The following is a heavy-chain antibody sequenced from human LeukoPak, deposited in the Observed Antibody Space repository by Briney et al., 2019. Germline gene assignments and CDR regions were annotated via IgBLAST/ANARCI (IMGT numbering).Heavy chain of an antibody. Sequence: PGGSLRLSCAASGFTFSSFGLSWVRQAPGKGLEWVSAIIGRGGSTYYADSVKGRFTISRDNSKNTLYLQMNSLRAEDTAVYYCARGAARFDYWGQGTLVTVSS. CDR1: GFTFSSFG. D-gene: IGHD6-6*01. J-gene: IGHJ4*02. CDR3: ARGAARFDY. V-gene: IGHV3-23*01. CDR2: IIGRGGST.